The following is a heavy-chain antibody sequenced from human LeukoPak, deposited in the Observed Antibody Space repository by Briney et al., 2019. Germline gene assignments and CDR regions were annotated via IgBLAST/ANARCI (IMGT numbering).Heavy chain of an antibody. CDR2: TYYRSKWYN. J-gene: IGHJ6*02. V-gene: IGHV6-1*01. Sequence: SQTLSLTCALSGDSVSSNSAAWNWLRQSPSRGLEWLGRTYYRSKWYNDYAVSVKSRITINPDTSKNQFSLQLNSVTPEDTAVYYCARGFYYTGMDVWGQGTTVTVSS. CDR3: ARGFYYTGMDV. CDR1: GDSVSSNSAA. D-gene: IGHD3-10*01.